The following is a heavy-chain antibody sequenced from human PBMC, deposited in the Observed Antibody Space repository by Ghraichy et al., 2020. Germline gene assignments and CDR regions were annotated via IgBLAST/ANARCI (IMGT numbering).Heavy chain of an antibody. Sequence: GGSLRLSCAASGFTFSTAWMSWVRQAPGKGLEWVGRIKSKTDGGSTDSAARVKGRFTISRDDAKNTLYLQMNSLKTEDTAVYYCTTHLRYYDYVWGSYRPGTSYGGQGTLVTVSS. J-gene: IGHJ4*02. D-gene: IGHD3-16*02. CDR1: GFTFSTAW. CDR3: TTHLRYYDYVWGSYRPGTSY. V-gene: IGHV3-15*01. CDR2: IKSKTDGGST.